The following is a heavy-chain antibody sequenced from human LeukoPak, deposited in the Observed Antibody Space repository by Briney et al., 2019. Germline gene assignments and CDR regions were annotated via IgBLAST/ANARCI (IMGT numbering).Heavy chain of an antibody. CDR2: ISAYNDNT. CDR3: ARVSPNDSFDY. Sequence: ASVKVSCKASGYTFTGYAISWVRQAPGQGLEWMGRISAYNDNTHYAQNLQGRVTMTTDTSTNTAYMELRSLRSDDTAVYYYARVSPNDSFDYWGQGTLVTVSS. J-gene: IGHJ4*02. V-gene: IGHV1-18*01. CDR1: GYTFTGYA. D-gene: IGHD3-22*01.